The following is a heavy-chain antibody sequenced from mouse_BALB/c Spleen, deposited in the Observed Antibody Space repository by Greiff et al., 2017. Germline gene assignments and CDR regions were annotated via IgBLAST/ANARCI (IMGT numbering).Heavy chain of an antibody. D-gene: IGHD3-2*01. V-gene: IGHV5-4*02. J-gene: IGHJ3*01. CDR3: ARDDSSGYPFAY. CDR2: ISDGGSYT. CDR1: GFTFSDYY. Sequence: EVKLVESGGGLVKPGGSLKLSCAASGFTFSDYYMYWVRQTPEKRLEWVATISDGGSYTYYPDSVKGRFTISRDNAKNNLYLQMISLKSEDTAMYYCARDDSSGYPFAYWGQGTLVTVSA.